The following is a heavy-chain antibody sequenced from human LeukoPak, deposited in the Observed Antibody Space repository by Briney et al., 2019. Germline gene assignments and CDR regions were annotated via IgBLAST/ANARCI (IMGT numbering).Heavy chain of an antibody. CDR2: IYPGDSDT. V-gene: IGHV5-51*01. CDR1: GYTFTSFW. CDR3: ARRLSSTPLYDF. Sequence: GESLKISCKGSGYTFTSFWIGWVRQMPGKGLEWMGIIYPGDSDTRYSSSFQGQVTISADKSISTAYLRWSSLKASDTAMYYCARRLSSTPLYDFWGQGTLVTVSS. D-gene: IGHD2-2*01. J-gene: IGHJ4*02.